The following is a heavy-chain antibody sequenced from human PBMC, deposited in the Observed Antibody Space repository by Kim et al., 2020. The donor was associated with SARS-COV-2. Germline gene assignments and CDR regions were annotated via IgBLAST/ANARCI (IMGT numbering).Heavy chain of an antibody. D-gene: IGHD2-15*01. CDR2: MSKAGAT. CDR1: GGSIGVHY. CDR3: AREGANYCSSVSCPKSNYMDV. J-gene: IGHJ6*03. Sequence: SETLSLTCTVSGGSIGVHYWNWIRQSPERGLEWIAYMSKAGATNYNPSLKSRLTISADTSKNQLSLSLRSVTAADTAIYYCAREGANYCSSVSCPKSNYMDVWGKGMTVTVSS. V-gene: IGHV4-4*08.